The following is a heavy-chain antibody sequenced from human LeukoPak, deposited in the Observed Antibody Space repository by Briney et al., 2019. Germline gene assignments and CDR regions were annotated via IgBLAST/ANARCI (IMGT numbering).Heavy chain of an antibody. D-gene: IGHD3-3*01. Sequence: SPSETLSLTCTVSHGSIATHSYFWGWLRQPPGKGLEFVASVQYSGFGYKSPSLRSRVAVSTDTSKNQFSLRLESVTAADTAVYFCVRGVSNDWYFDLWGSGTLVSISS. CDR2: VQYSGFG. V-gene: IGHV4-39*07. CDR3: VRGVSNDWYFDL. J-gene: IGHJ2*01. CDR1: HGSIATHSYF.